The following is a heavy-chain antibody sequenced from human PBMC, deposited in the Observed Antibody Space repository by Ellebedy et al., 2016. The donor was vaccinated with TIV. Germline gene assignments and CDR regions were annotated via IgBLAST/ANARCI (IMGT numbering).Heavy chain of an antibody. CDR3: ARATSAYGRFDY. CDR1: GFTFSDYY. V-gene: IGHV3-11*01. D-gene: IGHD3-16*01. Sequence: GGSLRLSXAASGFTFSDYYMSWIRQAPGKGLEWVSYISPSGSTIYYADSVEGRFTISRDNAKNSLYLQMNSLRAEDTAVYYCARATSAYGRFDYWGQGTLVTVSS. CDR2: ISPSGSTI. J-gene: IGHJ4*02.